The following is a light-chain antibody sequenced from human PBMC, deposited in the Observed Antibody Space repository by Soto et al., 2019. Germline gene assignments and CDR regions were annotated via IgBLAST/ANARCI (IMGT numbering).Light chain of an antibody. CDR2: DAS. V-gene: IGKV3-11*01. J-gene: IGKJ1*01. CDR3: QQRSNWPRT. CDR1: QSVSSY. Sequence: EMVLTQSPATLSLSPGESATLSCRASQSVSSYLAWYQQKPGQAPRLLIYDASNRATGVPARFSGSGSGTDFTLTISSLEPEDFAVYYCQQRSNWPRTFGQGTKVDIK.